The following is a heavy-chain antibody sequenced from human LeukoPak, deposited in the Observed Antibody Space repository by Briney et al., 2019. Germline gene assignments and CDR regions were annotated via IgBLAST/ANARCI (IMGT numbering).Heavy chain of an antibody. CDR1: GGSFSGYY. CDR3: ASRYYYDSSGYYPYYFDY. Sequence: SETLSLTCAVYGGSFSGYYWSWIRQPPGKGLEWIGEINHSGSTNYNPSLKSRVTIPVDTSKNQFSLKLSSVTAADTAAYYCASRYYYDSSGYYPYYFDYWGQGTLVTVSS. V-gene: IGHV4-34*01. D-gene: IGHD3-22*01. J-gene: IGHJ4*02. CDR2: INHSGST.